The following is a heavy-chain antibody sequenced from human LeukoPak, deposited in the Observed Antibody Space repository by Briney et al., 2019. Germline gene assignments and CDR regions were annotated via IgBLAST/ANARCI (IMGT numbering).Heavy chain of an antibody. D-gene: IGHD3-3*01. CDR2: ISAYNGNT. J-gene: IGHJ4*02. V-gene: IGHV1-18*01. CDR3: ARERLGFWSGYRQYYFDY. Sequence: ASMKVSCKASGYTFTSYGISWVLQAPGQGLEWMGWISAYNGNTNYAQKLQGRVTMTTDTSTSTAYMELRSLRSDDTAVYYCARERLGFWSGYRQYYFDYWGQGTLVTVSS. CDR1: GYTFTSYG.